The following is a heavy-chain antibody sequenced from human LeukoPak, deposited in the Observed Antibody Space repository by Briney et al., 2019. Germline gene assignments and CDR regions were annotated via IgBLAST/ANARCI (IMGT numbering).Heavy chain of an antibody. D-gene: IGHD3-10*01. V-gene: IGHV3-30-3*01. CDR3: ARDQVHSNTMVRGAWGMDV. Sequence: GGSLRLSCAASGFIFSSYAMHWVRQAPGKGLEWVAVISYDGSNKYYADSVKGRFTISRDNSKNTLYLHINSLRADDTAVYFCARDQVHSNTMVRGAWGMDVWGQGTTVTVSS. CDR2: ISYDGSNK. J-gene: IGHJ6*02. CDR1: GFIFSSYA.